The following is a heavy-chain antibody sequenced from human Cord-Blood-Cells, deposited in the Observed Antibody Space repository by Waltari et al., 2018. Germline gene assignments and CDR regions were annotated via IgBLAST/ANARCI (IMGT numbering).Heavy chain of an antibody. J-gene: IGHJ4*02. D-gene: IGHD5-12*01. Sequence: QVQLVHSGAAVKTPGASVKVSCKASGYTFTGYYIHWVRQAPGQGLEWMGWINPNSGGTNYAQKFQGRVTMTRDTSISTAYMELSRLRSDDTAVYYCAREIDSGYDFDYWGQGTLVTVSS. CDR3: AREIDSGYDFDY. V-gene: IGHV1-2*02. CDR1: GYTFTGYY. CDR2: INPNSGGT.